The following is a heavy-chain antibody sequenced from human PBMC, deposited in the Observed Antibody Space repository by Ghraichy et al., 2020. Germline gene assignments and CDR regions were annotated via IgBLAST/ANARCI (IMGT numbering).Heavy chain of an antibody. CDR1: GFMFTDHY. CDR3: ARRGREAEIGDY. CDR2: MRDKANSYTT. Sequence: GGSLRLSCLASGFMFTDHYIDWVRQAPGKGLEWVGRMRDKANSYTTEYAASVKGKFSISRDDSKNSLYLQMSSLQSEDTAVYYCARRGREAEIGDYWGQGSLVIVSS. V-gene: IGHV3-72*01. J-gene: IGHJ4*02.